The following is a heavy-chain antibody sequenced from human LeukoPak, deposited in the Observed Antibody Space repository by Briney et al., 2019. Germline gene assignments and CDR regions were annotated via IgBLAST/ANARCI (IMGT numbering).Heavy chain of an antibody. V-gene: IGHV3-33*01. D-gene: IGHD3-22*01. CDR2: TWNHGNDQ. J-gene: IGHJ4*02. Sequence: GGSLRLSCAASGFSFSSYNMHWVRQAPGKGLEWVGFTWNHGNDQDYADSVKGRFTISRDNAKNSLYLQMNSLRAEDTAVYYCARDQYYDSSGYLGYWGQGTLVTVSS. CDR1: GFSFSSYN. CDR3: ARDQYYDSSGYLGY.